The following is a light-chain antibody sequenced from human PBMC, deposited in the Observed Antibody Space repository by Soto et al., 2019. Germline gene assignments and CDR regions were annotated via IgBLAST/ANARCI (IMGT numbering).Light chain of an antibody. V-gene: IGKV1-5*01. CDR3: QQYNTYSYT. J-gene: IGKJ2*01. CDR1: QSISSW. Sequence: DIQMTQSPSTLSASVGDRVTITCRASQSISSWLAWYQQKPGKAPKLLIYDASSLESRVPSRFSGSGSGTEITLTVSGLRPDDFATYSCQQYNTYSYTFGQGTKLEIK. CDR2: DAS.